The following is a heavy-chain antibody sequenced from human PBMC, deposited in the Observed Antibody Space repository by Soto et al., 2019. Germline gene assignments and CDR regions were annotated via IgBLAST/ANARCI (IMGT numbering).Heavy chain of an antibody. CDR2: TYYSGST. CDR3: ARASGHYDILTGYSRDFFFDY. CDR1: GGSISSYY. J-gene: IGHJ4*02. V-gene: IGHV4-59*01. Sequence: PSETLSLTCTVSGGSISSYYWSWIRQPPGKGLEWIGYTYYSGSTNYNPSLKSRVTISVDTSKNQFSLKLSSVTAADTAVYYCARASGHYDILTGYSRDFFFDYWGQGTLVTVSS. D-gene: IGHD3-9*01.